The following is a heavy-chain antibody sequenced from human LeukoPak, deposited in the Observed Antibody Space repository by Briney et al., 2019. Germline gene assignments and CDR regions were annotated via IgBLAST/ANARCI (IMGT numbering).Heavy chain of an antibody. J-gene: IGHJ1*01. CDR3: ARGGHYYGSGSYYSAEYFQH. D-gene: IGHD3-10*01. V-gene: IGHV4-39*07. CDR1: GGSISSSSYY. Sequence: SETLSLTCTVSGGSISSSSYYWGWIRQPPGKGLEWIGSIYYSGSTYYNPSLKSRVTISVDTSKNQFSLKLSSVTAADTAVYYCARGGHYYGSGSYYSAEYFQHWGQGTLVTVSS. CDR2: IYYSGST.